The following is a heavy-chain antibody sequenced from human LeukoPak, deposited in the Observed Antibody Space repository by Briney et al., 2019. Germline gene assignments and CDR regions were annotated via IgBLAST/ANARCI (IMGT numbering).Heavy chain of an antibody. D-gene: IGHD6-19*01. CDR3: AKDLGISGWYIDC. J-gene: IGHJ4*02. CDR1: GFTFNYA. Sequence: GGSLRLSCAASGFTFNYAISWVRQAPGKGLEWVSSNSGDITYYADSVKGRFSISRDNAKSTVYLQMNSLRVEDTAVYYCAKDLGISGWYIDCWGQGTLVTVSS. CDR2: NSGDIT. V-gene: IGHV3-23*01.